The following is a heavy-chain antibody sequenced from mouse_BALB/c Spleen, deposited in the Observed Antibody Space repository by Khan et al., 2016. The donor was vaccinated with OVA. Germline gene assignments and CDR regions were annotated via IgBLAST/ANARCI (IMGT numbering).Heavy chain of an antibody. J-gene: IGHJ3*01. V-gene: IGHV2-9*02. CDR2: IWTGGIT. CDR1: GFSLSNYG. CDR3: ARSYDYDVGGFAY. Sequence: VKLLESGPGLVAPSQSLSITCTVSGFSLSNYGIHWVRQPPGKGLEWLGEIWTGGITNYNSALMSRLIISTDNSKSQVFLKMNRLQTDDTAIYYCARSYDYDVGGFAYWGQGTLVTVST. D-gene: IGHD2-4*01.